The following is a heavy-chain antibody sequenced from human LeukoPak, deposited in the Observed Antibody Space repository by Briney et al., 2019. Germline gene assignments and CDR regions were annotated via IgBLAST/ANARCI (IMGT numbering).Heavy chain of an antibody. Sequence: SETLSLTCAVSGYSISSGYYWGWIRQPPGKGLEWIGSIYHSGSTYYNPSLKSRVTISVDTSKNQFSLKLSSVTAADTAVYYCARLSGSLLFDYWGQRTLVTVSS. CDR1: GYSISSGYY. CDR2: IYHSGST. D-gene: IGHD1-26*01. CDR3: ARLSGSLLFDY. V-gene: IGHV4-38-2*01. J-gene: IGHJ4*02.